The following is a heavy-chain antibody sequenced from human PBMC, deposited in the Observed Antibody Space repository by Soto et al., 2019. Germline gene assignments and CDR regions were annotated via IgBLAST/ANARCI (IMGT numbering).Heavy chain of an antibody. Sequence: QVQLQESGPGLMKPSQTLSLTCTVSGGSISSGGYYWSWSRQHPGKGLEWIGYISYSGNTYYNPSLKSRVTISVDTSKNQFSLKLSSVTAADTAVYYCARDRRTYGDYFDYWGQGTLVTVSS. CDR3: ARDRRTYGDYFDY. V-gene: IGHV4-31*03. D-gene: IGHD4-17*01. CDR2: ISYSGNT. J-gene: IGHJ4*02. CDR1: GGSISSGGYY.